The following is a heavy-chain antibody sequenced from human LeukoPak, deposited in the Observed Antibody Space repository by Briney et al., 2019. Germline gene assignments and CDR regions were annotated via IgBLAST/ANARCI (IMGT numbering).Heavy chain of an antibody. V-gene: IGHV4-39*07. D-gene: IGHD6-6*01. Sequence: SETLSLTCTVSGGSISSSSYYWGWIRQPPGKGLEWIGSIYYSGSTYYNPSLKSRVTILVDTSKNQVSLKLSSVTAADTAVYFCARDWGVGGRPGYMDVWGKGTTVTVSS. CDR2: IYYSGST. CDR3: ARDWGVGGRPGYMDV. CDR1: GGSISSSSYY. J-gene: IGHJ6*03.